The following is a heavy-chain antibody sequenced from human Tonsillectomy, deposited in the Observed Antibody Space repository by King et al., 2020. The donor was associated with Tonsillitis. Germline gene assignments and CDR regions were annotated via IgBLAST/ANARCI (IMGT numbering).Heavy chain of an antibody. CDR3: ANFGQWREDYYYYGVDV. J-gene: IGHJ6*02. CDR1: GFTFSSYA. D-gene: IGHD6-19*01. V-gene: IGHV3-23*04. CDR2: ISGSGGSGSGGST. Sequence: VQLVESGGGLVQPGGSLRLSCAASGFTFSSYAMSWVRQAPGKGLEWVSAISGSGGSGSGGSTYYADSVKGRFTISRDNSKNTLYLQMNSLRAEDTAVYDCANFGQWREDYYYYGVDVWGQGTLVTVSS.